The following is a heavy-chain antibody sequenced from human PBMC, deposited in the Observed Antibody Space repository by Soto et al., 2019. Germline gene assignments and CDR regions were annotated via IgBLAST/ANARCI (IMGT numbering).Heavy chain of an antibody. CDR3: ARYDSSGLSF. CDR1: GGSISSYY. CDR2: IYYSGST. J-gene: IGHJ4*02. Sequence: QVQLQESGPGLVKPSETLSLTCTVSGGSISSYYWSWIRQPPGKGLEWIGYIYYSGSTNYNPSLKSRVTISVDTSKNQFSLKLSSVTASDTAVYYCARYDSSGLSFWGQGTLVTVSS. D-gene: IGHD3-22*01. V-gene: IGHV4-59*01.